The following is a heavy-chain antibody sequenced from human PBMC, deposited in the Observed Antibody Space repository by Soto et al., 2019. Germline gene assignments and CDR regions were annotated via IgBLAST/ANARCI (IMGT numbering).Heavy chain of an antibody. CDR3: AKDHYPPGSALNWAVNCFDA. CDR2: ISYDGNNK. J-gene: IGHJ5*02. D-gene: IGHD3-10*01. V-gene: IGHV3-30-3*01. Sequence: PGGSLRLSCAASGFTFSDYTIHWVRQAPGKGLEWVAVISYDGNNKKYADSVEGRFTISRDNSKNTPYLQLNSLRDEDTAVYYCAKDHYPPGSALNWAVNCFDAWGQGTLVTVSS. CDR1: GFTFSDYT.